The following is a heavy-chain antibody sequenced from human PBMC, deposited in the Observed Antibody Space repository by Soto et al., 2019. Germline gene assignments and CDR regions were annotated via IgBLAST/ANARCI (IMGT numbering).Heavy chain of an antibody. CDR1: GGTFSTYA. CDR3: ARRYCISSSCYLYGMDV. Sequence: QVQLVQSGAEVKKPGSSVKVSCKASGGTFSTYAISWVRQAPGQGLEWMGGIIPMFGTANYAQKFQGRVTITADESTSTAYMELSSLRSEDTDVFYCARRYCISSSCYLYGMDVWGQGTTVTVSS. V-gene: IGHV1-69*12. CDR2: IIPMFGTA. J-gene: IGHJ6*02. D-gene: IGHD2-15*01.